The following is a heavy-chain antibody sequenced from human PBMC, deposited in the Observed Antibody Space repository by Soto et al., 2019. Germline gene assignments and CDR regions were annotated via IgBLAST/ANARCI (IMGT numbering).Heavy chain of an antibody. J-gene: IGHJ6*02. D-gene: IGHD6-19*01. CDR3: AKQKPYSSGWYDYYYGMDV. Sequence: GGSLRLSCAASGFTFSSYAMSWVRQAPGKGLEWVSAISGSGGSTYYADSVKGRFTISRDNSKNTLYLQMNSLRAEDTAVYYCAKQKPYSSGWYDYYYGMDVWGQGTTVTVSS. V-gene: IGHV3-23*01. CDR2: ISGSGGST. CDR1: GFTFSSYA.